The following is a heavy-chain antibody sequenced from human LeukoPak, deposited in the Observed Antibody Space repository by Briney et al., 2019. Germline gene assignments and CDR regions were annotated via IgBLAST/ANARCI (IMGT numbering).Heavy chain of an antibody. D-gene: IGHD3-10*01. Sequence: ASVKVSCKTFGFSFSTFYMHWLRRAPGQGLEWMGIIHPNGFITSYAQRFKGRVSMTRDPSTSTVYMELNSLIFDDTAVYYCARTRSSSGYLDVWGTGTTVTVSS. V-gene: IGHV1-46*01. J-gene: IGHJ6*03. CDR1: GFSFSTFY. CDR3: ARTRSSSGYLDV. CDR2: IHPNGFIT.